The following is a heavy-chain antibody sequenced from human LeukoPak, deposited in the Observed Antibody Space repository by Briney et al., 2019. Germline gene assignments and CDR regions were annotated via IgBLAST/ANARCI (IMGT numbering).Heavy chain of an antibody. J-gene: IGHJ6*02. V-gene: IGHV3-21*01. CDR1: EFTFNNYT. Sequence: SGGSLRLSCAPSEFTFNNYTLNWVRQVPGKGLEWVSSINNSSRYISYADSVNGRFTISRDNAKNSLYLQMNSLRAEDTAVYYCARDLGIVYYYGMDVWGQGTTDIVSS. CDR3: ARDLGIVYYYGMDV. CDR2: INNSSRYI. D-gene: IGHD7-27*01.